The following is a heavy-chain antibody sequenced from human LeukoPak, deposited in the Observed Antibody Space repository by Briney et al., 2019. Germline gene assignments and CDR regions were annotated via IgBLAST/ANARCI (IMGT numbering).Heavy chain of an antibody. CDR1: GLTVSSNY. CDR3: ARGAIAAAAPFDY. V-gene: IGHV3-66*01. J-gene: IGHJ4*02. Sequence: PGGSLRLSCAASGLTVSSNYMSWVRQAPGKGLEWVSVIYSGGSTYYADSVKGRFTISRDNSKNTLYLQMNSLRAEDTAVYYCARGAIAAAAPFDYWGQGTLVTVSS. CDR2: IYSGGST. D-gene: IGHD6-13*01.